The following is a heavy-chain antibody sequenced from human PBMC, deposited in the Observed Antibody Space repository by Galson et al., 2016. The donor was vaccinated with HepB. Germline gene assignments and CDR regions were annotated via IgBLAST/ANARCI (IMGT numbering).Heavy chain of an antibody. CDR2: ISGSGNSI. J-gene: IGHJ4*02. D-gene: IGHD7-27*01. CDR1: GFTFSNYA. CDR3: AKRRENWGHFDY. V-gene: IGHV3-23*01. Sequence: SLRLSCAASGFTFSNYAMSWVRQAPGKGLEWISSISGSGNSIDTADSVKGRFTISRDNSKNTLYLQMDSLRADDTALYYCAKRRENWGHFDYWGQGTLVTVSS.